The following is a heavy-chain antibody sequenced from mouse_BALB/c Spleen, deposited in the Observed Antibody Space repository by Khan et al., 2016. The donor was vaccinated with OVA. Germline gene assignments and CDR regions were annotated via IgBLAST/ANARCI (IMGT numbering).Heavy chain of an antibody. V-gene: IGHV5-6-5*01. Sequence: EVQLVESGGGLVKPGGSLKLSCAASGFTFSSYAMSWVRQTPEKRLEWVASISSGGNTYYPDSVKGRFTISRDNARNILYLQMSSLRSEDTAMYYCGRGGTTVGADYWGQGTTLTVSS. CDR3: GRGGTTVGADY. CDR2: ISSGGNT. J-gene: IGHJ2*01. D-gene: IGHD1-1*01. CDR1: GFTFSSYA.